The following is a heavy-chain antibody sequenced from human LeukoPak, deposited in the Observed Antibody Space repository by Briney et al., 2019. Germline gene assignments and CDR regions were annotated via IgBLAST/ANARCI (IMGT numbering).Heavy chain of an antibody. CDR2: INHSGST. D-gene: IGHD3-10*01. J-gene: IGHJ3*02. CDR3: ARGARFGEERGAFDI. CDR1: GGSFSGYY. Sequence: SETLSLTCAVYGGSFSGYYWSWIRQPPGKGLEWIGEINHSGSTNYNPSLKSRVTISVDTSKNQFSLKLSSVTAADTAVYYCARGARFGEERGAFDIWGQGTMVTVSS. V-gene: IGHV4-34*01.